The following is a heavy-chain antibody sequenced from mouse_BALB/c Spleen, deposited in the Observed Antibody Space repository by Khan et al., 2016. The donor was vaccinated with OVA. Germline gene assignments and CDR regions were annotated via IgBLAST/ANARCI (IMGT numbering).Heavy chain of an antibody. CDR2: IWSDGTT. V-gene: IGHV2-2*01. J-gene: IGHJ3*01. CDR3: ARNSYMYDFTY. CDR1: GFSLTTYG. D-gene: IGHD2-14*01. Sequence: QVQLKESGPGLVLPSRSLSITCTVSGFSLTTYGIHWVRQSPGKGLEWLGVIWSDGTTDFNAAFISRMSISKDNSKSQVFFKVNSLQPDDTAMYYCARNSYMYDFTYWGQGTLITVSA.